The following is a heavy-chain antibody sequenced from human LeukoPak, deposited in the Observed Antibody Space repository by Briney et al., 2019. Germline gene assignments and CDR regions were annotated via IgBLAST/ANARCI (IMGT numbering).Heavy chain of an antibody. CDR2: ISAYNGNT. CDR3: ARGRAARRHYYYYRDV. CDR1: GYTFTSYG. V-gene: IGHV1-18*01. J-gene: IGHJ6*03. D-gene: IGHD6-6*01. Sequence: ASVKVSCKASGYTFTSYGISWVRQAPGQGLEWMGWISAYNGNTNYAQKLQGRVTMTTDTSTSTAYMELRSLRSDDTAVYYCARGRAARRHYYYYRDVWGKGTTVTVSS.